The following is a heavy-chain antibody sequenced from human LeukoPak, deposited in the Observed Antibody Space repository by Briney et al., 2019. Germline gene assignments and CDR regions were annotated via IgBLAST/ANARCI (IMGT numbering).Heavy chain of an antibody. Sequence: PGGSLRLSCAASGFTFSSYSMNWVRQAPGKGLEWVSSISSSSSYIYYADSVKGRFTISRDNAKNSLYLQMNSLRAEDTAVYYCANFDREPRCSSTSCYTKQYDAFDIWGQGTMVTVSS. V-gene: IGHV3-21*01. J-gene: IGHJ3*02. D-gene: IGHD2-2*01. CDR3: ANFDREPRCSSTSCYTKQYDAFDI. CDR2: ISSSSSYI. CDR1: GFTFSSYS.